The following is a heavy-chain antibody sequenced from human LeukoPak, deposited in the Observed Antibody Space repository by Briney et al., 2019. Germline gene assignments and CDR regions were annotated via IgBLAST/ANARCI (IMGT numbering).Heavy chain of an antibody. CDR2: ISSGSSYI. V-gene: IGHV3-21*04. Sequence: GGSLRLSCAASGFTFSSYSMNWVRQAPGKGLEWVSSISSGSSYIYYADSVKGRFTISRDNAKNSLYLQMNSLRAEDTAVYYCARPMTPWDWGQGTLVTVSS. D-gene: IGHD3-16*01. CDR1: GFTFSSYS. J-gene: IGHJ4*02. CDR3: ARPMTPWD.